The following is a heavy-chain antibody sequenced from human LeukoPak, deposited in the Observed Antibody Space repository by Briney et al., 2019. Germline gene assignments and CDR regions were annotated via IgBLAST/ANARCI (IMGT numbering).Heavy chain of an antibody. CDR2: IWYDGNNK. V-gene: IGHV3-33*01. D-gene: IGHD5-12*01. J-gene: IGHJ4*02. CDR3: ARDLDSGDDTGLDY. CDR1: GFIFSSYG. Sequence: GGSLRLSCAASGFIFSSYGLHRVRQAPGKGLEWVAGIWYDGNNKYYGDSVKGRFTISRDNSKNSVYLQMNSLRAEDTAVYYCARDLDSGDDTGLDYWGQGTLVTVSS.